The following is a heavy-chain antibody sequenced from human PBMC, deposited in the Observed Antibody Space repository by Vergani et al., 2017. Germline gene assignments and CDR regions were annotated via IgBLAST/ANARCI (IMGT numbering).Heavy chain of an antibody. V-gene: IGHV4-59*01. J-gene: IGHJ3*02. Sequence: QVQLQESGPGLVKPSETLSLTCTVSGGSISSYYWSWIRQPPGKGLEWIGYIYYSGSTNYNPSLKSRVTISVDTSKNQFSLKLSSVTAADTAVYYCARAVVVTDDAFDIWGQGTMVTVSS. CDR2: IYYSGST. CDR1: GGSISSYY. D-gene: IGHD3-22*01. CDR3: ARAVVVTDDAFDI.